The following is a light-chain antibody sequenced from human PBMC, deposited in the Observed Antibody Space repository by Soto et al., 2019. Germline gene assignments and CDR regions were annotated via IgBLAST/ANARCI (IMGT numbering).Light chain of an antibody. J-gene: IGKJ1*01. V-gene: IGKV4-1*01. Sequence: DLFLTPSPDSLSVSLGERATINCKSIHIVLYSSNNKNYLGWYQQKAGQPPKLLIYWASTRESGVPDRFSGSGSGTDFTLTISSLQAEDVAVYYCQQYYSPPQTFGQGSKVDIK. CDR2: WAS. CDR1: HIVLYSSNNKNY. CDR3: QQYYSPPQT.